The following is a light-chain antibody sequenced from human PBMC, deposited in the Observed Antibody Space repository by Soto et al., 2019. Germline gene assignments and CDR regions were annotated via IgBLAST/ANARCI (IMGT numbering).Light chain of an antibody. CDR3: QQRSNWES. CDR1: QSVSSNY. CDR2: DAS. J-gene: IGKJ3*01. Sequence: EIVMTQSPATLSVSPCERATLSCRASQSVSSNYLAWYQQKPGQAPRLLIYDASNRATGIPARFSGSGSGTDFTLTISSLEPEDFAIYYCQQRSNWESFGPGTKVDIK. V-gene: IGKV3D-20*02.